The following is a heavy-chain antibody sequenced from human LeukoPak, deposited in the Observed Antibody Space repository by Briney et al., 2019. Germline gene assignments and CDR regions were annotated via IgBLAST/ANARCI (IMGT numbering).Heavy chain of an antibody. CDR1: GGSISSGDYS. J-gene: IGHJ4*02. Sequence: SETLSLTCSVSGGSISSGDYSWSWIRQPPGKGLEWIGYIYHSGSTYYNPSLKSRVTLSVDRSKNQFSLKLSSVTAADTAVYYCASVYGSGSYLGYWGPGTLVTVSS. CDR2: IYHSGST. D-gene: IGHD3-10*01. V-gene: IGHV4-30-2*01. CDR3: ASVYGSGSYLGY.